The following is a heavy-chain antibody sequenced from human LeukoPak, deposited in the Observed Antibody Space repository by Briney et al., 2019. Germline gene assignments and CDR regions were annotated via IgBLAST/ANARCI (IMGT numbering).Heavy chain of an antibody. CDR2: VNRDGSET. Sequence: GGSLRLSCAASGFALSSHWMTWVRQVPGRGPEWVADVNRDGSETYYLDSVKGRFTISKDNAKNSLYLQMNSLRAEDTALYHCAKNNGMDVWGQGTTVIVSS. CDR3: AKNNGMDV. J-gene: IGHJ6*02. V-gene: IGHV3-7*03. CDR1: GFALSSHW.